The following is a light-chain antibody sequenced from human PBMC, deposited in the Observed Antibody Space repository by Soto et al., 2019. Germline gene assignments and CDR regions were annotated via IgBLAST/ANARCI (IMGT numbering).Light chain of an antibody. CDR1: QDITNS. CDR2: DAS. J-gene: IGKJ4*01. CDR3: QQYDHLSLT. Sequence: DIQMTQSPSSLSASVGDRVTITCQASQDITNSLNWYQQKPGKAPNLLIFDASNLDAGVPSRFSGSGSGTYFTFTIHSLQPEDVATYYCQQYDHLSLTFGGATKVEIK. V-gene: IGKV1-33*01.